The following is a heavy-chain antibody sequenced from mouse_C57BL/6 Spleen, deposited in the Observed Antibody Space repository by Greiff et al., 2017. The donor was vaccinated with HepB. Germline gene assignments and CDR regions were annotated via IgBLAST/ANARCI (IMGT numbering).Heavy chain of an antibody. CDR3: ARSGYYYGSSYFDAMDY. D-gene: IGHD1-1*01. J-gene: IGHJ4*01. V-gene: IGHV1-72*01. Sequence: VQLQESGAELVKPGASVKLSCKASGYTFTSYWMHWVKQRPGRGPEWIGRIDPNSGGTKYNEKFKSKATLTVDKPSSTAYMQLSSLTSEDSAVYYCARSGYYYGSSYFDAMDYWGQGTSVTVSS. CDR2: IDPNSGGT. CDR1: GYTFTSYW.